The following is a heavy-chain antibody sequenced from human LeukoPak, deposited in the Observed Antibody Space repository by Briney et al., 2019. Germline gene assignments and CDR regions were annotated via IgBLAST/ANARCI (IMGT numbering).Heavy chain of an antibody. D-gene: IGHD5-18*01. CDR3: ARGGYSYGPSYYYYMDV. J-gene: IGHJ6*03. CDR2: NYYSGST. CDR1: GGSISSYY. V-gene: IGHV4-59*01. Sequence: KPSETLSLTCTVSGGSISSYYGSWIRQPPGKGREGGGYNYYSGSTNYNPSLKRRVTISVETCKKQFSLKLSSVPAADTAVYYCARGGYSYGPSYYYYMDVWGKGPTVTASS.